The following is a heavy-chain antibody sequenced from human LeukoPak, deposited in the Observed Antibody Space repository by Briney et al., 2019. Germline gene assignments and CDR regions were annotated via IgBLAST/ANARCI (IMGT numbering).Heavy chain of an antibody. J-gene: IGHJ6*03. Sequence: ASVKVSCKASGGTFSSYAISWVRQAPGQGLEWMGRIIPIFGTANYAQKFQGRVTITTDESTSTAYMELSSLRSEDTAVYYCARDQGYCSGGSCYSRYMDVWGKGTTVTVSS. D-gene: IGHD2-15*01. V-gene: IGHV1-69*05. CDR1: GGTFSSYA. CDR2: IIPIFGTA. CDR3: ARDQGYCSGGSCYSRYMDV.